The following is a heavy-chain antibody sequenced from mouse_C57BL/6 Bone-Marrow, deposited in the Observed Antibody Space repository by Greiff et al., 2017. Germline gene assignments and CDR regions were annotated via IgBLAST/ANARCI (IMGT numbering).Heavy chain of an antibody. V-gene: IGHV1-5*01. J-gene: IGHJ2*01. Sequence: EVQLQQSGTVLARPGASVKMSCTTSGYTFTSYWMHWVKQRPGQGLEWIGAIYPGNSDTSYNQKFKGKVKLTAVTSASTAYMELSKLTDEDSAVYYCTRFITTVAYWGQGTTGTVSS. CDR3: TRFITTVAY. CDR2: IYPGNSDT. CDR1: GYTFTSYW. D-gene: IGHD1-1*01.